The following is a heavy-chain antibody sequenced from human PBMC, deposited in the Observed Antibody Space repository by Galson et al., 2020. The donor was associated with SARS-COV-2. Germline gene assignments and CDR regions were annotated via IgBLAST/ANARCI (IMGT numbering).Heavy chain of an antibody. V-gene: IGHV3-7*04. D-gene: IGHD6-19*01. CDR2: IKGDGSET. CDR1: GFTFNDFR. Sequence: GGPLRLSCEAPGFTFNDFRMSWSRPAPGKGLEWVDTIKGDGSETNYADFVKGRFSSSRDNAANPLYLQMNSLRVEDSAVYYCSRGGWQGGYLGQGARVTVSS. CDR3: SRGGWQGGY. J-gene: IGHJ4*02.